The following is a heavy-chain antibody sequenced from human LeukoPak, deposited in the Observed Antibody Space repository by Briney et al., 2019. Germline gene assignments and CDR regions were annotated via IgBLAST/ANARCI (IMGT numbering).Heavy chain of an antibody. CDR1: GFTFSSYS. CDR3: ASTYDYVWGSFRTGYFNY. D-gene: IGHD3-16*02. V-gene: IGHV3-21*01. Sequence: PGGSLGLSCTVSGFTFSSYSMNWVRQAPGKGLEWVSHINGRSSDIYYADSVKGRFTISRDNAKTSLYLQMNSLRAEDTAVYYCASTYDYVWGSFRTGYFNYWGQGTLVTVSS. CDR2: INGRSSDI. J-gene: IGHJ4*02.